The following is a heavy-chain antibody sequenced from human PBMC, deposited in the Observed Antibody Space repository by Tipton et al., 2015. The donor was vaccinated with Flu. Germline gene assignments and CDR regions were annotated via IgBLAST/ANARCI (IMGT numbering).Heavy chain of an antibody. CDR2: IHHGGDT. V-gene: IGHV4-59*04. CDR3: ARARIYQGTDS. D-gene: IGHD2-2*01. CDR1: GGSISGYY. J-gene: IGHJ4*02. Sequence: TLSLTCTVSGGSISGYYWTWLRQPPGRRLEWIGSIHHGGDTYYNPSLESRVTISLDTSKNHFSLKLSSVTAADTATYYCARARIYQGTDSWGQGTLVTVSS.